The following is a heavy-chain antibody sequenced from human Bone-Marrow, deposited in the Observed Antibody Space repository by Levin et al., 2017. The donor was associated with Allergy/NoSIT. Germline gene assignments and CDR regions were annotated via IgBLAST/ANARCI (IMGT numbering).Heavy chain of an antibody. CDR3: ASEGYISSDNPGYYFDQ. D-gene: IGHD1-1*01. V-gene: IGHV3-21*01. CDR1: GFTFSSYT. CDR2: VTTSSTYI. J-gene: IGHJ4*02. Sequence: GGSLRLSCAASGFTFSSYTMNWVRQAPGKGLEWVSSVTTSSTYIYYAASVRGRFTISRDNAKNSLYLQMNSLRADDTAVYYCASEGYISSDNPGYYFDQWGQGTLVTVSS.